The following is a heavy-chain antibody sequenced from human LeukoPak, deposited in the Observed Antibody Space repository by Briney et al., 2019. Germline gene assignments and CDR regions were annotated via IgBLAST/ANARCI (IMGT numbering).Heavy chain of an antibody. V-gene: IGHV3-53*01. CDR3: ARDREAGTSASRFDY. D-gene: IGHD2-2*01. Sequence: GGSLRLSCAASGFTVSDNYMSWVRQAPGKGLEWVSVVYTGDNTYYAGSVKGRFTISRDNSKNTLYLQMNSLRAEDTAVYYCARDREAGTSASRFDYWGQGTLVPVSS. CDR2: VYTGDNT. J-gene: IGHJ4*02. CDR1: GFTVSDNY.